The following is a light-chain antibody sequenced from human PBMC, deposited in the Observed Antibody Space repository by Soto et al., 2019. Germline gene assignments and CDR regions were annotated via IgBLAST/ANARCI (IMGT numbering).Light chain of an antibody. V-gene: IGKV3-11*01. J-gene: IGKJ4*01. CDR1: QSFRGL. CDR3: QQYYRTPLT. CDR2: DAY. Sequence: EVVLTQSPVTLSLSPGERATLSCRASQSFRGLLAWYQQKPGQAPRLLIYDAYNRATGIPPRFSGSGSGTDFTLTISSLRAEDVAIYYCQQYYRTPLTFGGGTKVEIK.